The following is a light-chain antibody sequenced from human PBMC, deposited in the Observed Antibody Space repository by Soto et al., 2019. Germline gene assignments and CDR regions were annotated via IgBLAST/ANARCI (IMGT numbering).Light chain of an antibody. CDR2: NDN. V-gene: IGLV1-44*01. CDR1: SSNVENNF. J-gene: IGLJ3*02. Sequence: QAVVTQPPSASWTPGQRINISCSGSSSNVENNFLNWYRHLPGTAPKLLIYNDNQQPSGVPDRFSGSKSGTSASLAISGLHSDDEADYYCAAWDDSLYGLLFGGGTKVTVL. CDR3: AAWDDSLYGLL.